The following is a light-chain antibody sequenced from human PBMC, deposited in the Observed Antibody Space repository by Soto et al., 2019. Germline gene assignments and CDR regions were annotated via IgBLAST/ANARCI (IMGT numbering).Light chain of an antibody. Sequence: DIQMTQSPSSLSASVGDRVTITCRASQGISNSLAWYQQNAGKSPKLLIYAASNLQSGLPSRFSGSGSATDLSLTISSLQPEDVATYYCQTHNRARVTFGGGTKVEIK. CDR2: AAS. V-gene: IGKV1-27*01. CDR3: QTHNRARVT. CDR1: QGISNS. J-gene: IGKJ4*01.